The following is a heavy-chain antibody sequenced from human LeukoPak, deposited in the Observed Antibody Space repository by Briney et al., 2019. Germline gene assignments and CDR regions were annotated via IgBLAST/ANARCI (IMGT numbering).Heavy chain of an antibody. V-gene: IGHV1-18*01. J-gene: IGHJ4*02. CDR2: ISAYNGNT. CDR1: GYTFTSYG. D-gene: IGHD6-19*01. Sequence: ASVKVFCKASGYTFTSYGISWVRQAPGQGLEWMGWISAYNGNTNYAQKLQGRVTMTTDTSTGTAYMELRSLRSDDTAVYYCARDPRSSGWYQFDYWGQGTLVTVSS. CDR3: ARDPRSSGWYQFDY.